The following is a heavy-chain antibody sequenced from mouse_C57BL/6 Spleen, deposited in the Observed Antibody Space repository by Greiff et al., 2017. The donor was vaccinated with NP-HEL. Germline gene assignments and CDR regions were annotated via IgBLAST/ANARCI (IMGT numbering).Heavy chain of an antibody. D-gene: IGHD4-1*01. CDR2: IYPGDGDT. J-gene: IGHJ4*01. CDR3: ARGTGTWGDY. Sequence: QVHVKQSGAELVKPGASVKISCKASGYAFSSYWMNWVKQRPGKGLEWIGQIYPGDGDTNYNGKFKGKATLTADKSSSTAYMQLSSLTSEDSAVYFCARGTGTWGDYWGQGTSVTVSS. CDR1: GYAFSSYW. V-gene: IGHV1-80*01.